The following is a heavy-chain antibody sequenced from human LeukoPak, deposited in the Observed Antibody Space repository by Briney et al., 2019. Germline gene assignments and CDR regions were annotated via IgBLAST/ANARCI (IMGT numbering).Heavy chain of an antibody. CDR1: GGSFSGYY. J-gene: IGHJ6*04. D-gene: IGHD3-10*01. CDR3: ARHRRFGDLSSYYYGMDV. V-gene: IGHV4-34*01. Sequence: SETLFLTCAVYGGSFSGYYWSWIRQPPGKGLEWIGEINHSGSTNHNPPLKSRVTISVDTSKNQFSLKLTSVTASDTAVYYCARHRRFGDLSSYYYGMDVWGKGTTVTVSS. CDR2: INHSGST.